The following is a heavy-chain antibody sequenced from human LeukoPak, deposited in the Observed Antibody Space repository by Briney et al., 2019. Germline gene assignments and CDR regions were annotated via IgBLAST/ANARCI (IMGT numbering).Heavy chain of an antibody. D-gene: IGHD4-23*01. CDR2: IRSKAYGGTT. J-gene: IGHJ5*02. Sequence: GGSLRLSCTASGFTFGDYAMSWFRQAPGKGLEWVGFIRSKAYGGTTEYAASVKGRYTISRDDSKSIAYLQMNSLKTEDTAVYYCTRGHDYGGNDNWFDPWGQGTLDTVSS. CDR1: GFTFGDYA. CDR3: TRGHDYGGNDNWFDP. V-gene: IGHV3-49*03.